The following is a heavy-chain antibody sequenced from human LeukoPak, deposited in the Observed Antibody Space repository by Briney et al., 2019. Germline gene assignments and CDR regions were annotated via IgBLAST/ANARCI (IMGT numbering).Heavy chain of an antibody. CDR1: GFTISRYW. CDR2: IKHDSSET. Sequence: PGGSLRLSCAASGFTISRYWMSWVRLVPGKGSESVAHIKHDSSETYYVDSVRGRFIISRDNVKNSLYLQMNSLRVEDTAVYHCARGPTDFDASDIWGHGTLVTVSP. J-gene: IGHJ3*02. D-gene: IGHD1-26*01. V-gene: IGHV3-7*01. CDR3: ARGPTDFDASDI.